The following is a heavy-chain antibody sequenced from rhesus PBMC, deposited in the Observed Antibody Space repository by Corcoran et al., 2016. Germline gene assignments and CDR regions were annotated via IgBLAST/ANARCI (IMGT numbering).Heavy chain of an antibody. CDR1: GYSISSGYY. Sequence: QVQLQESGPGLVKPSETLSLTCAVSGYSISSGYYWGWIRQPPGKGLEYIGYISGSSGSTYYNPSLKSRFTISKDPSKNQSSLKLSSVTAADTAVYYCARLEIQWVQSWDYWGQGVLVTVSS. V-gene: IGHV4-99*01. CDR3: ARLEIQWVQSWDY. CDR2: ISGSSGST. J-gene: IGHJ4*01. D-gene: IGHD5-24*01.